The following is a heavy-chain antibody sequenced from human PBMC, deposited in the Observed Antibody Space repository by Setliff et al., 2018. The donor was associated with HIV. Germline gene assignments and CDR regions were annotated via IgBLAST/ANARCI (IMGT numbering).Heavy chain of an antibody. CDR3: TRAVVVTATGYYYYYIDV. CDR2: IRSKAYGGTT. V-gene: IGHV3-49*04. CDR1: GFTFGDYA. D-gene: IGHD2-21*02. J-gene: IGHJ6*03. Sequence: QPGGSLRLSCTASGFTFGDYAMSWVRQAPGKGLEWVGFIRSKAYGGTTEYAASVKGRFTISGDDSKSIAYLQMNSLKTEDTAVYYCTRAVVVTATGYYYYYIDVWGKGTTVTVSS.